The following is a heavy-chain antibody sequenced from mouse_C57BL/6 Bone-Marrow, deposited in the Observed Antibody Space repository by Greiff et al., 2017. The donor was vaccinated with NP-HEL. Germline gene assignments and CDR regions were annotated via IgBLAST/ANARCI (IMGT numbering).Heavy chain of an antibody. CDR1: GFTFSDYG. CDR2: ISSGSSTI. V-gene: IGHV5-17*01. J-gene: IGHJ2*01. D-gene: IGHD1-1*01. CDR3: ARREDYYGPFDY. Sequence: EVKLMESGGGLVKPGGSLKLSCAASGFTFSDYGMHWVRQAPEKGLEWVAYISSGSSTIYYADTVKGRFTISRDNAKNTLFLHMTSLRSEDTAMYYCARREDYYGPFDYWGQGTTLTVSS.